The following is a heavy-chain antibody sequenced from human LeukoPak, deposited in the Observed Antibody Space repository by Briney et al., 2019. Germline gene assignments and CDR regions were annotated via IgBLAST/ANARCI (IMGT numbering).Heavy chain of an antibody. CDR2: IYYSGST. CDR1: GGSISSSSYY. J-gene: IGHJ5*02. Sequence: SETLSLTCTVSGGSISSSSYYWGWIRQPPGKGLEWIGSIYYSGSTYYNPSLKSRVTISVDTSKNQFSLKLSSVTAADTAVYYCARHERWGYCSGGSCYNEAHWFDPWGQGTLVTVSS. V-gene: IGHV4-39*01. D-gene: IGHD2-15*01. CDR3: ARHERWGYCSGGSCYNEAHWFDP.